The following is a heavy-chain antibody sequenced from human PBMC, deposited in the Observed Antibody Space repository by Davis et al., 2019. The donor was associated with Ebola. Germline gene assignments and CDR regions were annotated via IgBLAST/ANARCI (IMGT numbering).Heavy chain of an antibody. J-gene: IGHJ4*02. Sequence: GSLRLSCAASGFTFHSYGMHWVRQAPGKGLEWVAVISYDGSNKYYADSVKGRFTISRDNSKNTLYLQMNSLRAEDTAVYYCAKGLEGLGSYNYWGQGTLVTVSS. CDR3: AKGLEGLGSYNY. CDR1: GFTFHSYG. CDR2: ISYDGSNK. D-gene: IGHD3-10*01. V-gene: IGHV3-30*18.